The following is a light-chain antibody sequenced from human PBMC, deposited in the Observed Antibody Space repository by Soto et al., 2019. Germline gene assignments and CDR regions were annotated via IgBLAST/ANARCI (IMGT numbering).Light chain of an antibody. CDR1: SSDIGGYNY. Sequence: VLTQPASVSGSPGQSITISCTGGSSDIGGYNYVSWFQQHPGKVPKLMIYEVTNRPSGVSNRFSGSKSGSTASLTISGLQAEDEADYYCSSYTSSNTLVFGTGTKVTVL. CDR3: SSYTSSNTLV. CDR2: EVT. J-gene: IGLJ1*01. V-gene: IGLV2-14*01.